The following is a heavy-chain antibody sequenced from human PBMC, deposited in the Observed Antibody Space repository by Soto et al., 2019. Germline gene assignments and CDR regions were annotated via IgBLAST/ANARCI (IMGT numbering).Heavy chain of an antibody. J-gene: IGHJ4*02. CDR2: INYSGIT. Sequence: SETLSLTSTVSGGSISTYYWSWIRQSPGEGLEWIAYINYSGITNYNPSLKSRLTISVDTSKTQFSLKLSSVTAADTAVYYCARSISGYHYYFDYWGQGTLVTVSA. V-gene: IGHV4-59*01. D-gene: IGHD3-22*01. CDR3: ARSISGYHYYFDY. CDR1: GGSISTYY.